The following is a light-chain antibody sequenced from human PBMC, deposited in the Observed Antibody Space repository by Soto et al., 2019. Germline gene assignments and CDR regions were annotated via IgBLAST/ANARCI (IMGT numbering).Light chain of an antibody. CDR3: LQHNTYPLT. J-gene: IGKJ4*01. CDR1: QGIRSG. V-gene: IGKV1-17*01. Sequence: DIQMTQSPSSLSASVGDRVTITCRASQGIRSGLGWYQQKSGKAPKRLIDAASSLQSGVPSRFSGSGSGTEFTLTISSLQPEDFATYYCLQHNTYPLTFGGGTKVDIK. CDR2: AAS.